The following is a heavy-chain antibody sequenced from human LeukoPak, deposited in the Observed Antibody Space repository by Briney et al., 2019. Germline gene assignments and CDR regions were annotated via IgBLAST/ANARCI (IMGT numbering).Heavy chain of an antibody. CDR1: GYTFTSYD. J-gene: IGHJ4*02. V-gene: IGHV1-8*01. D-gene: IGHD6-19*01. CDR3: AREGHSSGWYPGGN. Sequence: ASVKVSCKASGYTFTSYDINWVRQATGQGLEWMGWMNPNSGNTGYAQKFQGRVTMTRNTSISTAYMELSSLRSEDTAVYYCAREGHSSGWYPGGNWGRGTLVTVSS. CDR2: MNPNSGNT.